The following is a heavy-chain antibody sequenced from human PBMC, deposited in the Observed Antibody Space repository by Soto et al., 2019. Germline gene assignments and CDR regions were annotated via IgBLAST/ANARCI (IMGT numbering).Heavy chain of an antibody. J-gene: IGHJ4*02. V-gene: IGHV1-69*01. Sequence: QVQLVQSGAEVKKPXSSVKVSCKAXXXXXSTYAXSWLRQAPGQGLEWMGGIIPIFGTPNYAQRFQGRVTITADESTSTAYMELSRLRSEDTAVYYCARDRDDYGSGNYYNRIDFWGQGTLVTVSS. CDR1: XXXXSTYA. D-gene: IGHD3-10*01. CDR3: ARDRDDYGSGNYYNRIDF. CDR2: IIPIFGTP.